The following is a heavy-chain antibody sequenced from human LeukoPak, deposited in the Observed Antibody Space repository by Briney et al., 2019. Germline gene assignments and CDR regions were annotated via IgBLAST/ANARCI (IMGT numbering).Heavy chain of an antibody. V-gene: IGHV3-74*01. D-gene: IGHD5-12*01. CDR1: GFTFSSYW. J-gene: IGHJ4*02. Sequence: QAGGSLRLSCAASGFTFSSYWMNWVRQAPGKGLVWVSRIASDGSSTTYADSVKGRFSISRDNAKNTLYLQMNNLRVEDTAIHYCARGWGGYSSYPPDYWGQGTLVTVSS. CDR3: ARGWGGYSSYPPDY. CDR2: IASDGSST.